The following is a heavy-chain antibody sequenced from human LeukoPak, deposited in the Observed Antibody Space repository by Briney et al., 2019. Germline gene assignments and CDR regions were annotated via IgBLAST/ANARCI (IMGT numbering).Heavy chain of an antibody. J-gene: IGHJ4*02. CDR3: AKELDTMFFDY. D-gene: IGHD3-10*02. Sequence: GGSLRLSCATSGFNFDRYTIHWVRQAPGKGLEWVSLAGWAGGTTFYSDSVRGRFTISRDSGRKSVYLQMNSMTTDDTAFYFCAKELDTMFFDYWGQGALVTVSS. CDR1: GFNFDRYT. CDR2: AGWAGGTT. V-gene: IGHV3-43*01.